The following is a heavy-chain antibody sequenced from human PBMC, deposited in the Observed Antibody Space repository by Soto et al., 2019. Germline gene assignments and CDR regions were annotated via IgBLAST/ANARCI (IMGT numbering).Heavy chain of an antibody. CDR2: ISGSGGST. CDR1: GFTFSSYA. J-gene: IGHJ4*02. CDR3: AKDQGGIVGATGY. D-gene: IGHD1-26*01. Sequence: GGSLRLSCAASGFTFSSYAMSWVRQAPGKGLEWVSAISGSGGSTYYADSVKGRFAISRDNSKNTLYLQMNSLRAEDTAVYYCAKDQGGIVGATGYWGQGTLVTVSS. V-gene: IGHV3-23*01.